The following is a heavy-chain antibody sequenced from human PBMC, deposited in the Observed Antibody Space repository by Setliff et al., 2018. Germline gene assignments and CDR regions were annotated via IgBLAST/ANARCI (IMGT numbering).Heavy chain of an antibody. D-gene: IGHD7-27*01. CDR3: VRDLHWGLDY. CDR1: AFTFNTYT. CDR2: VQSDINTE. V-gene: IGHV3-30*02. J-gene: IGHJ4*02. Sequence: GGSLRLSCAASAFTFNTYTMHWVRQAPGKGLEWVASVQSDINTEHYLDSVRGRFTVSRDTSKNIFYLQMNSLRAEDTAVYYCVRDLHWGLDYWGLGTLVTVSS.